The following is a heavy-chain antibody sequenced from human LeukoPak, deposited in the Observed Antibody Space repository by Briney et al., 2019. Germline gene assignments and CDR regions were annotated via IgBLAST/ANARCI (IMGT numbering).Heavy chain of an antibody. CDR3: ARSGGSSRWYWDFDS. CDR1: GFTFSSYS. CDR2: ISSRSTYM. D-gene: IGHD6-13*01. J-gene: IGHJ4*02. Sequence: GGSLRLSCAASGFTFSSYSMNWVRQAPGKGLEWVSSISSRSTYMYYADSLKGRFTISRDDARNSLHLEMNSLTAEDTAVYYCARSGGSSRWYWDFDSWGQGILVAVSS. V-gene: IGHV3-21*01.